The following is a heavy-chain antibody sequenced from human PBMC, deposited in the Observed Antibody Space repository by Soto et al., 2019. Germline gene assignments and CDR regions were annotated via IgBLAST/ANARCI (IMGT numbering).Heavy chain of an antibody. Sequence: SETLSLTCTVSGGSISSGGYYWSWIRQHPGKGLEWIGYIYYSGSTYYNPSLKSRVTISVDTSKNQFSLKLSSVTAADTAVYYCARVSVDDSSGYYYPHFDIWGQGTMVTVSS. CDR2: IYYSGST. CDR3: ARVSVDDSSGYYYPHFDI. CDR1: GGSISSGGYY. J-gene: IGHJ3*02. V-gene: IGHV4-31*03. D-gene: IGHD3-22*01.